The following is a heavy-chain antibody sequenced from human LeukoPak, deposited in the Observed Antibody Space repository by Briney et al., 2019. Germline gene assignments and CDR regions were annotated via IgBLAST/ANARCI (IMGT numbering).Heavy chain of an antibody. CDR1: GFSFSGHW. D-gene: IGHD6-6*01. V-gene: IGHV3-74*01. Sequence: GGSLRLSCTASGFSFSGHWMHWARQLPGKGLVWVSRISPTGSTTSYADSVKGRFTVPRDNAKNTLYLQVNNLRAEDTAVYCCARGPNSNWSGLDFWGQGTLLTVSS. CDR3: ARGPNSNWSGLDF. J-gene: IGHJ4*02. CDR2: ISPTGSTT.